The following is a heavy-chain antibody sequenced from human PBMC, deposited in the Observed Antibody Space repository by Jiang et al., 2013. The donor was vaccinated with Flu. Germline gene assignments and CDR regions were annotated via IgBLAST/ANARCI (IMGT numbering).Heavy chain of an antibody. J-gene: IGHJ1*01. CDR2: FNAEDGEM. V-gene: IGHV1-24*01. Sequence: GAEVKKPGASVKVSCKVSGYHLSDLSMHWVRQAPGKGLEWMGGFNAEDGEMSYAQKFQGRVTMTDDASTDIAYMELSSLTSEDTAVYYCSTAVGRWVVADFQDWGQGTLVTVSS. CDR3: STAVGRWVVADFQD. CDR1: GYHLSDLS. D-gene: IGHD2-15*01.